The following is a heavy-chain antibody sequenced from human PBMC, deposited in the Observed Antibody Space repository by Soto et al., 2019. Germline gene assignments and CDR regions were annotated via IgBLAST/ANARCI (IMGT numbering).Heavy chain of an antibody. CDR3: ARASYDSSGYYDAFDI. V-gene: IGHV4-4*02. D-gene: IGHD3-22*01. Sequence: NPSETLSLTCAVSGGSISSSNWWSWVRQPPGKGLEWIGEIYHSGSTNYNPSLKSRVTISVDKSKNQFSLKLSSVTAADTAVYYCARASYDSSGYYDAFDIWGQGTMVT. CDR1: GGSISSSNW. J-gene: IGHJ3*02. CDR2: IYHSGST.